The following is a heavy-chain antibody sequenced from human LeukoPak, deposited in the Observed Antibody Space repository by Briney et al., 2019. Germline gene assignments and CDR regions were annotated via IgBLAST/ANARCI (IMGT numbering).Heavy chain of an antibody. Sequence: PSETLSLTCAVYGGSFSGYYWSWIRQHPGKGLEWIGYIYYSGSTYYNPSLKSRVTISVDTSKNQFSLKLSSVTAADTAVYYCAGGYYDSSGYYGFDYWGQGTLVTVSS. V-gene: IGHV4-31*11. D-gene: IGHD3-22*01. CDR1: GGSFSGYY. CDR3: AGGYYDSSGYYGFDY. CDR2: IYYSGST. J-gene: IGHJ4*02.